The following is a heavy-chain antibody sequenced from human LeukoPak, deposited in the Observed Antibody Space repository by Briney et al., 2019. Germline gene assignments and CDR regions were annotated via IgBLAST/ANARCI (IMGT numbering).Heavy chain of an antibody. CDR1: GFTFSNAW. Sequence: GGSLRLSCAASGFTFSNAWLSWVRQAPGKGLEWVGRIKSKTYGGTTDYAAPMKGRFIISRDDSKNTLYLQMNSLRAEDTAVYYCARVNRGDAFDIWGQGTLVTVSS. V-gene: IGHV3-15*01. J-gene: IGHJ3*02. CDR3: ARVNRGDAFDI. D-gene: IGHD3-16*02. CDR2: IKSKTYGGTT.